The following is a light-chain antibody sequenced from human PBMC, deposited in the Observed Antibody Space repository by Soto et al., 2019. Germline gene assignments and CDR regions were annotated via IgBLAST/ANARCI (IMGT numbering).Light chain of an antibody. CDR3: QQYNNWTQT. Sequence: ILLTQSPATLSLSPGERATLSCRASQSVRSCLAWYQQKPGKAPRLLIYGASTRATGIPARFSGSGSGTELTLTISSLQSEDFAVYYCQQYNNWTQTFGHGTKVDIK. V-gene: IGKV3-15*01. CDR2: GAS. CDR1: QSVRSC. J-gene: IGKJ1*01.